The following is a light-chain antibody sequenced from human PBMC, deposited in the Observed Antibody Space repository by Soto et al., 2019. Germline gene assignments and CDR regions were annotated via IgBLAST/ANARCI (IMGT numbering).Light chain of an antibody. V-gene: IGKV3-11*01. CDR3: HQRRSWPIT. Sequence: EVVLTQSPATLSLSAGERASLSCRASQDVGSLIAWYQQKPGQPPRLLIYDASNRATGIPARFSGSGSGTDFVLTISSLEPEDFAVYYCHQRRSWPITSGQGTRLEIK. J-gene: IGKJ5*01. CDR2: DAS. CDR1: QDVGSL.